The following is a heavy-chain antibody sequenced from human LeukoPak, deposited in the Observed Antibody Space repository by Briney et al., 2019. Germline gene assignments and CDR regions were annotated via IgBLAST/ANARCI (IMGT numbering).Heavy chain of an antibody. CDR2: IYTSGST. CDR1: GGSISSYY. CDR3: ARHNSSWVWFDP. J-gene: IGHJ5*02. V-gene: IGHV4-4*09. Sequence: SETLSLTCTVSGGSISSYYWSWIRQPPGKGLEWIGYIYTSGSTNYNPSLKSRVTISVDTSKNQFSLKLSSVTAADTAVYYCARHNSSWVWFDPWGQGTLVTVSS. D-gene: IGHD6-13*01.